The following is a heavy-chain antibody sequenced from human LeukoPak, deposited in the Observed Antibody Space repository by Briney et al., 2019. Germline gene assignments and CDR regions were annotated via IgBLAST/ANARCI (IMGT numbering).Heavy chain of an antibody. D-gene: IGHD3-10*01. V-gene: IGHV1-2*02. CDR1: GYTFTGYY. CDR2: INPNSGGI. CDR3: ARTMVRGAYRPITYYDY. J-gene: IGHJ4*02. Sequence: ASVKVSCKASGYTFTGYYMHWVRQAPGQGLEWMGWINPNSGGINYAQKFQGRVTMTRDTSISTAYMELSRLRSDDTAVYYCARTMVRGAYRPITYYDYWGQGTLVTVSS.